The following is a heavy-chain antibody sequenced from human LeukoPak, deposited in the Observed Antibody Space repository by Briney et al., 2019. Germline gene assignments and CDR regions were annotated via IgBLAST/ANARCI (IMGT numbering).Heavy chain of an antibody. D-gene: IGHD4-17*01. Sequence: GASVKVSCKVSGYTLTELSMHWVRQAPGKGLEWMGGFDPEDGETIYAQKFQGRVTITTDESTSTAYMELSSLRSEDTAVYYCARDLPTGYWGQGTLVTVSS. CDR1: GYTLTELS. CDR2: FDPEDGET. J-gene: IGHJ4*02. CDR3: ARDLPTGY. V-gene: IGHV1-24*01.